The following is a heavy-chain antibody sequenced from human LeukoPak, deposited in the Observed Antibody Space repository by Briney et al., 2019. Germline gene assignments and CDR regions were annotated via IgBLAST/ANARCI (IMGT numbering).Heavy chain of an antibody. J-gene: IGHJ4*02. CDR2: IYTSGST. CDR3: AREKYYYDSSGYYNDY. V-gene: IGHV4-4*07. Sequence: SETLSLTCTVSGGSISSYYWSWIRQPAGKGLEWIGRIYTSGSTNYNPSLKSRVTMSVDTSKNQFSLKLSSVTAADTAVYYCAREKYYYDSSGYYNDYWGQGTLVTVSS. CDR1: GGSISSYY. D-gene: IGHD3-22*01.